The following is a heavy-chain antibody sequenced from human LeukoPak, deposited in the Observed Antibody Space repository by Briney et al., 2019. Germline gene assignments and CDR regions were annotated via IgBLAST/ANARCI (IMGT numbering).Heavy chain of an antibody. CDR1: GGSISSYY. J-gene: IGHJ4*02. V-gene: IGHV4-34*01. CDR2: INHSGSA. D-gene: IGHD1-26*01. CDR3: ARGRIRKWELRYFDY. Sequence: SETLSLTCAVYGGSISSYYWSWLRQPPGKGLEWIGEINHSGSANYNPSLKSRVTISVDTSKNQFSLKLSSVTAADTAVYYCARGRIRKWELRYFDYWGQGTLVTVSS.